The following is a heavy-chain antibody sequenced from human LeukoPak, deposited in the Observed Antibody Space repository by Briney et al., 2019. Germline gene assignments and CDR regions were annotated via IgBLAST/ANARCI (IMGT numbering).Heavy chain of an antibody. CDR2: IYPGDSRT. V-gene: IGHV5-51*01. Sequence: GESLKISCQGSGYRFIDYWIGWVRQLPGKGLEWLAVIYPGDSRTRYNPSYQGQVTISADKTINTSYLEWNRLKASDTALYDCACRMFASNWFPRWGQGTLVTASS. D-gene: IGHD2-2*01. J-gene: IGHJ4*02. CDR3: ACRMFASNWFPR. CDR1: GYRFIDYW.